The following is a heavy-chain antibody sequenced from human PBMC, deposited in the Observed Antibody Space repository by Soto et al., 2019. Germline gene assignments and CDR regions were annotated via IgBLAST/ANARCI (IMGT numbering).Heavy chain of an antibody. D-gene: IGHD6-13*01. CDR1: GFTFSSYG. Sequence: EVQLLESGGGLVQPGGSLRLSCAASGFTFSSYGMSWVRQAPGKGLEWVSGISGSGGSTYYADSVKGRFTISRDNPKNTLYLQMNSLRAEDMAVYYCAKEGRYSSSRGYFDYWGQGTLVTVSS. CDR3: AKEGRYSSSRGYFDY. J-gene: IGHJ4*02. V-gene: IGHV3-23*01. CDR2: ISGSGGST.